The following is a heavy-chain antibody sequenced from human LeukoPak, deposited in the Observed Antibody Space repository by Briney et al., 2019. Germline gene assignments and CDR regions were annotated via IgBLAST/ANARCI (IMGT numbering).Heavy chain of an antibody. Sequence: GGSLRLSCAASGFTFSSYGMHWVRQAPGKGLEWVPVISYDGSNKYYADSVKGRFTISRDNSKNTLYLQMNSLRAEDTAVYYCASPSDTYYDILTGRFDYWGQGTLVTVSS. V-gene: IGHV3-30*03. J-gene: IGHJ4*02. CDR2: ISYDGSNK. D-gene: IGHD3-9*01. CDR3: ASPSDTYYDILTGRFDY. CDR1: GFTFSSYG.